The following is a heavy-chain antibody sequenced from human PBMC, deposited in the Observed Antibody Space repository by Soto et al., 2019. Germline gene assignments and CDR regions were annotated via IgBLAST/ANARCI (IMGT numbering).Heavy chain of an antibody. CDR1: GGSFSGYY. CDR3: ARVPTYYDILTGYYAGFHDAFDI. V-gene: IGHV4-34*01. J-gene: IGHJ3*02. CDR2: INHSGST. Sequence: SETLSLTCAVYGGSFSGYYWSWIRQPPGKGLEWIGEINHSGSTNYNPSLKSRVTISVETSKNQFSLKLSSVTAADTAGYYCARVPTYYDILTGYYAGFHDAFDIWGQGTMVTVSS. D-gene: IGHD3-9*01.